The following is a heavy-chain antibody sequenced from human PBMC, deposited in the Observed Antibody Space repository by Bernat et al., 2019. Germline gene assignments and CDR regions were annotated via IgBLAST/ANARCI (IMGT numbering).Heavy chain of an antibody. J-gene: IGHJ6*03. CDR3: ARVYSSSSRRMYYYYYMDV. V-gene: IGHV3-66*01. CDR1: GFTVSSNY. CDR2: IYSGGST. D-gene: IGHD6-6*01. Sequence: EVQLVESGGGLVQPGGSLRLSCAASGFTVSSNYMSWVRQAPGKGLEWVSVIYSGGSTYYADSVKGRFTISRDNSKNTLYLQMNSLRAEDTAVYYCARVYSSSSRRMYYYYYMDVWGKGTTVTVSS.